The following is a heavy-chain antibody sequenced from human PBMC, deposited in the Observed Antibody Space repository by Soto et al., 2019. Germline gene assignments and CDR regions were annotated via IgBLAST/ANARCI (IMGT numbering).Heavy chain of an antibody. CDR3: ATLPGTTHSSYYGMDV. Sequence: EVQVVESGGDLVMPGGSLRLSCAASGFTFSNTLMTWVRQTPGKGVEWVVRIKSKNDGGTTDFGAPVKGRFTMSTDDSENTLYLEMTSLKIEDTAIYFCATLPGTTHSSYYGMDVWGLCTTVTVSS. V-gene: IGHV3-15*07. CDR2: IKSKNDGGTT. J-gene: IGHJ6*02. D-gene: IGHD1-1*01. CDR1: GFTFSNTL.